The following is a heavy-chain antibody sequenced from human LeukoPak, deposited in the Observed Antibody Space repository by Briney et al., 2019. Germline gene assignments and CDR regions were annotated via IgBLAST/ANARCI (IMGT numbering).Heavy chain of an antibody. V-gene: IGHV4-34*01. CDR3: ARGRDGYNS. D-gene: IGHD5-24*01. Sequence: SETLSLTCAVYGGSFSGYYWSWIRQPPGKGLEWIGEINHSGSTNYNPSLKSRVTISVDTSKNRFSLKLSSVTAADTAVHYCARGRDGYNSWGQGTLVTVSS. CDR2: INHSGST. J-gene: IGHJ4*02. CDR1: GGSFSGYY.